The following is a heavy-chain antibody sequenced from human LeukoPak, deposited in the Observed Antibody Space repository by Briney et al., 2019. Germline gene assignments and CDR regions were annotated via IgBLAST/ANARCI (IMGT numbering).Heavy chain of an antibody. CDR1: RFTFSSYA. CDR2: ISGSGGST. J-gene: IGHJ5*02. D-gene: IGHD3-10*01. Sequence: PGGSLRLSCGASRFTFSSYAMSWVRQAPGKGLEWVSAISGSGGSTYYAGSVKGRFTISRDNSKNTLYLQMNSLRAEDTAVYYCAYDYYGSGSYYKGNWFDPWGQGTLVTVSS. CDR3: AYDYYGSGSYYKGNWFDP. V-gene: IGHV3-23*01.